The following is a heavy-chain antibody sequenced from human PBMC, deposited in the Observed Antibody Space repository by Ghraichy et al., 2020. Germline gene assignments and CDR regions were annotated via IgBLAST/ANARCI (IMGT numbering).Heavy chain of an antibody. V-gene: IGHV4-34*01. J-gene: IGHJ4*02. CDR3: ARGVSSWSEYYFDY. Sequence: SQILSLTCAVYGGSFSGYYWSWIRQPPGKGLEWIGEINHSGSTNYNPSLKSRVTISVDTSKNQFSLKLSSVTAADTAVYYCARGVSSWSEYYFDYWGQGTLVTVSS. D-gene: IGHD6-13*01. CDR1: GGSFSGYY. CDR2: INHSGST.